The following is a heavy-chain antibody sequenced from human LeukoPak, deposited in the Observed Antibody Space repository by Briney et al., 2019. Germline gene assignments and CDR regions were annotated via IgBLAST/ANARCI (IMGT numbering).Heavy chain of an antibody. Sequence: GGSLRLSCAASGFTFSTHAMHWVRQAPVKGLEWVALISYDGRNTHYADSVKGRFTISRDNSKNTLYLQLNNLRAEDTAVYYCARGGDYGQGSNRFDPWGQGSLVIVS. V-gene: IGHV3-30*04. CDR3: ARGGDYGQGSNRFDP. CDR2: ISYDGRNT. CDR1: GFTFSTHA. J-gene: IGHJ5*02. D-gene: IGHD3-10*01.